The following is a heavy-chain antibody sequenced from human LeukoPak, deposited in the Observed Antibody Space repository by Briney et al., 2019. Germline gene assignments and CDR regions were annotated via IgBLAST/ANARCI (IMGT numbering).Heavy chain of an antibody. V-gene: IGHV3-23*01. CDR3: AKDLGSITIFGVVTLDRYFDY. CDR2: ISGSGGST. D-gene: IGHD3-3*01. CDR1: GFTFSSYA. J-gene: IGHJ4*02. Sequence: GGSLRLSCAASGFTFSSYAMSWVRQAPGKGLEWVSAISGSGGSTYYADSVKGRFTISRDNSKNTLYLRMNSLRAEDTAVYYCAKDLGSITIFGVVTLDRYFDYWSQGTLVTVSS.